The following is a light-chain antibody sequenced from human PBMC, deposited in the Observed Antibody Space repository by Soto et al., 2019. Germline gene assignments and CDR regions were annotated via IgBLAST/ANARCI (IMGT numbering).Light chain of an antibody. CDR2: DAS. CDR1: QDISNY. J-gene: IGKJ4*01. Sequence: DIQMTQSPSSLSASVGDRVTITCQASQDISNYLNLYQQKPGKAPKLLIYDASNLETGVPSRFSGSGSGTDFTFTICSLQPEDIATYYCQQYDNLPPRLTFGGGTKV. V-gene: IGKV1-33*01. CDR3: QQYDNLPPRLT.